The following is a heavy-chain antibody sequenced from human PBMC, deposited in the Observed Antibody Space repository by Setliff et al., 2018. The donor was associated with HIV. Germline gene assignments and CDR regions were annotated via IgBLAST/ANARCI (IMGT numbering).Heavy chain of an antibody. CDR2: ISANGGST. D-gene: IGHD3-16*01. CDR3: AKDVMQGGWGSLSYFDS. Sequence: GGSLKLSCTVSGFTFTNSAMNWVRQAPGKGLEWVSVISANGGSTYSADSVKGRFTISRGNTKNTVYLQMNSLRAEETAVYFCAKDVMQGGWGSLSYFDSWGQGTLVTVSS. J-gene: IGHJ4*02. V-gene: IGHV3-23*01. CDR1: GFTFTNSA.